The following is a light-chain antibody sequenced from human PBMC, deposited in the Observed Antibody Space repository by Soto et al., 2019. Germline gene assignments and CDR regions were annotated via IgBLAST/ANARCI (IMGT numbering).Light chain of an antibody. CDR3: RSYTSSSTHV. J-gene: IGLJ7*01. V-gene: IGLV2-14*03. Sequence: QSVLTQPASVSGSPGQSITISCTGTSSDVGAYNFVSWYQQHPGKVPKLMIFDVSSRPSGVSDRFSGSKSGNTASLTISGLQAEDEGDYYCRSYTSSSTHVFGSGTQPTVL. CDR1: SSDVGAYNF. CDR2: DVS.